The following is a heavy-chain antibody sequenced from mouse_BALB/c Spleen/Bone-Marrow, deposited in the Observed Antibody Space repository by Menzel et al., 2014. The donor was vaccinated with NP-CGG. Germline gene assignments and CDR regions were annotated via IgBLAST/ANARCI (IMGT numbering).Heavy chain of an antibody. Sequence: VQLQQSGPELVEPGASVKVSCKASGYAFTSYNMYWVKQSHGKSLEWIGHIGPYNGGTSYNQNFKGKATLTVDRSSSTAYMHLNSLTSEDSAVYYCAREEYGNGFAYWGQGTLDTVSA. J-gene: IGHJ3*01. D-gene: IGHD2-10*02. CDR3: AREEYGNGFAY. CDR1: GYAFTSYN. V-gene: IGHV1S135*01. CDR2: IGPYNGGT.